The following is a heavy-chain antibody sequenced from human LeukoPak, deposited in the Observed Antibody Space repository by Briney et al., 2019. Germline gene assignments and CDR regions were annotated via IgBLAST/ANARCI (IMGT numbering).Heavy chain of an antibody. D-gene: IGHD4-17*01. CDR3: ARNGDLCLEY. Sequence: SETLSLTCTVSGGSISSSSYYWGWIRQPPGKGLEWIGSIYYSGSTYYNPSLKSRVTISVDTSKNQFSLKLSSVTAADTAVYYCARNGDLCLEYWGQGALVTVSS. V-gene: IGHV4-39*07. CDR2: IYYSGST. CDR1: GGSISSSSYY. J-gene: IGHJ4*02.